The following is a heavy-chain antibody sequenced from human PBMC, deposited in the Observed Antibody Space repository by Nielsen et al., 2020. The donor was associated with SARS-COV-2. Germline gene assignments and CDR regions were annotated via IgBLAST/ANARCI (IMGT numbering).Heavy chain of an antibody. CDR3: AREGPDSSSSYFDY. Sequence: GGSLRLPCAASGFTFSTFAMHWVRQAPGKGLEWVAIISHDGNTLYNVGSVKGRFTISRDNSKDTLYLQMNSLRLEDTAVYYCAREGPDSSSSYFDYWGQGTLVTVSS. CDR1: GFTFSTFA. J-gene: IGHJ4*02. V-gene: IGHV3-30*04. CDR2: ISHDGNTL. D-gene: IGHD6-6*01.